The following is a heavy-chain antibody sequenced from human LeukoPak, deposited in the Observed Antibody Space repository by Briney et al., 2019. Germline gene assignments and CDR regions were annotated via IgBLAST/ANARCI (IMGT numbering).Heavy chain of an antibody. Sequence: PSETLSLTCTVSGGSISSYYWSWIRQPAGKGLEWIGRIYTSGSTNYNPSLKSRVTMPADTSKNQFSLKLSSVTAADTAVYYCARDGLEWRAFDTWGQGTMVTVSS. CDR3: ARDGLEWRAFDT. CDR1: GGSISSYY. V-gene: IGHV4-4*07. J-gene: IGHJ3*02. CDR2: IYTSGST. D-gene: IGHD3-3*01.